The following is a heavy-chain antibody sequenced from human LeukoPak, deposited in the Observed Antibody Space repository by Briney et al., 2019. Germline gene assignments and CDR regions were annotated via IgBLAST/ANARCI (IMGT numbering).Heavy chain of an antibody. J-gene: IGHJ4*02. CDR1: GGSISSSSYF. D-gene: IGHD5-12*01. Sequence: PSETLPLTCTVSGGSISSSSYFWGWLRQAPGKGLEWIGSIYYSGSTYYNPSLESRVTISVDTSKNQFSLKLNSVTAADTAVYYCARHGGLKYGGYEKRFDYWGQGTLVTVSS. CDR3: ARHGGLKYGGYEKRFDY. CDR2: IYYSGST. V-gene: IGHV4-39*01.